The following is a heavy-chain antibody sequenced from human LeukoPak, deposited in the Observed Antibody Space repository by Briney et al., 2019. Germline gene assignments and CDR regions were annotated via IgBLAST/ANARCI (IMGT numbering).Heavy chain of an antibody. CDR3: ARDIAANSFDY. Sequence: GGSLRLSYAASGFTFSDYYMSWIRQAPGKGLEWVSYISSSGSTIYYADSVKGRFTISRDNAKNSLYLQMNSLRAEDTAVYYCARDIAANSFDYWGQGTLVTVSS. V-gene: IGHV3-11*01. D-gene: IGHD6-6*01. CDR2: ISSSGSTI. J-gene: IGHJ4*02. CDR1: GFTFSDYY.